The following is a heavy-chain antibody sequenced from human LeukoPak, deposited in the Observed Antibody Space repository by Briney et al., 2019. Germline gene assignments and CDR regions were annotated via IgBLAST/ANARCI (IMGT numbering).Heavy chain of an antibody. V-gene: IGHV4-59*01. CDR1: GGSISNYY. CDR2: SYHRGST. CDR3: ARDRELGY. D-gene: IGHD1-1*01. J-gene: IGHJ4*02. Sequence: SETLSLTCTVSGGSISNYYWSWIRQSPGKGPEWIGWSYHRGSTSYNPSLKSRVAISVDTSKNQFSLKLSSVTAADTAAYYCARDRELGYWGQGTLVIVSS.